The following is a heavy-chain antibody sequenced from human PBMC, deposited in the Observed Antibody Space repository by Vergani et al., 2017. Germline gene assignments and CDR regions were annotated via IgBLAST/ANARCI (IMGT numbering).Heavy chain of an antibody. CDR2: IKEDGSEK. Sequence: EVQLVESGGGLVQPGGSLRLSCAASGFIFSSYWMHWVRQAPGKVLEWVAAIKEDGSEKQYVDSVKGRFTISRDNAKKSLYLQMNSLRGEDTAVYYCARGNSLGSYWAQGTLVTVSS. J-gene: IGHJ4*02. V-gene: IGHV3-7*01. CDR3: ARGNSLGSY. D-gene: IGHD1-7*01. CDR1: GFIFSSYW.